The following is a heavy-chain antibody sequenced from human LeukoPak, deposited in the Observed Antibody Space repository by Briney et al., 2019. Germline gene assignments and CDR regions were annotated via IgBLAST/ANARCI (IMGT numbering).Heavy chain of an antibody. V-gene: IGHV4-4*09. J-gene: IGHJ4*02. CDR1: GASIRSWY. Sequence: PSETLSLTCNVSGASIRSWYWSWIRQPPGKGLEWIGYIYTSGSTNYNPSLKSRVTISLDMSKNQFSLKLSSVTAADTAVYYCARLAGSSSSDYWGQGTLVTVSS. CDR2: IYTSGST. D-gene: IGHD6-6*01. CDR3: ARLAGSSSSDY.